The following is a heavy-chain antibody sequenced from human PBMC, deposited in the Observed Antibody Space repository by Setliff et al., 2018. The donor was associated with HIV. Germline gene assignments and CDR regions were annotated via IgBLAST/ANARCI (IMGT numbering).Heavy chain of an antibody. CDR1: GVSFSGYY. CDR2: INHRGIT. D-gene: IGHD6-13*01. CDR3: ARVVWMAAAGTIDYYYYGMDI. Sequence: SETLSLTCAVYGVSFSGYYWSWIRQPPGKGLEWIGEINHRGITNYSPSLKSRVTISVDTSKNQFSLKLRSVTAADTAVYYCARVVWMAAAGTIDYYYYGMDIWGQGILVTVSS. V-gene: IGHV4-34*01. J-gene: IGHJ6*02.